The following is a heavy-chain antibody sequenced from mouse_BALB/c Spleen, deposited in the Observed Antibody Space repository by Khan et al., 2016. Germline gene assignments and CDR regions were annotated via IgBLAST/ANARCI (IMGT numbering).Heavy chain of an antibody. V-gene: IGHV3-6*02. CDR2: ISYDGSN. CDR1: GYSITSGYY. CDR3: AVGHDYFCFVDY. J-gene: IGHJ2*01. Sequence: EVQLQESGPGLVKPSQSLSLTCTVTGYSITSGYYWNWIRQFPGNKLEWMGYISYDGSNNYNPSLKNRVSITRDTSKNQFFLKLNSVTTEDTGTXYCAVGHDYFCFVDYWGQGTTLTVSS. D-gene: IGHD1-2*01.